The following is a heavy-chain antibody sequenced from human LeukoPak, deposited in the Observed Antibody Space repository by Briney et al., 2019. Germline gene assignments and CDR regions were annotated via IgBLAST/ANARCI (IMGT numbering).Heavy chain of an antibody. Sequence: SVKVSCKASGGTFSSYAISWVRQAPGQGLEWMGGIIPIFGTANYAQKFQGRVTITADESTSTAYMELSSLRSEDTAVYYCATVVTAILWWSFDYWGQGTLVTVSS. J-gene: IGHJ4*02. D-gene: IGHD2-21*02. CDR3: ATVVTAILWWSFDY. CDR1: GGTFSSYA. V-gene: IGHV1-69*13. CDR2: IIPIFGTA.